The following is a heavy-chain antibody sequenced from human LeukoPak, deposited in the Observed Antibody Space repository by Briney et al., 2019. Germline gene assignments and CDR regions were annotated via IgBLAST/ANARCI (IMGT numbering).Heavy chain of an antibody. V-gene: IGHV3-23*01. D-gene: IGHD3-9*01. J-gene: IGHJ4*02. CDR3: VKWGDYDVLTGYYVSDY. CDR1: GFTFSNYA. CDR2: VSGGGGST. Sequence: GGSLRLSCAASGFTFSNYAMSWVRQAPGKGLEWVSDVSGGGGSTHYADSVKGRFTISRDNFKNTVHLQMNSLRAEDTAVYYCVKWGDYDVLTGYYVSDYWGQGTLVTVSS.